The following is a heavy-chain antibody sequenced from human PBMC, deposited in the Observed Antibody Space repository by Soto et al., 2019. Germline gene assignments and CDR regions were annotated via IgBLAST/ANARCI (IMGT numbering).Heavy chain of an antibody. Sequence: GGSLRLSCAASGFTFSSYGMHWVRQAPGKGLGWVAVISYDGSNKYYADSVKGRFTISRDNSKNTLYLQMNSLRAEDTAVYYCAKDPRDHYYDSSGQGYYYYYGMDVWGQGTTVTVSS. CDR3: AKDPRDHYYDSSGQGYYYYYGMDV. D-gene: IGHD3-22*01. J-gene: IGHJ6*02. CDR1: GFTFSSYG. V-gene: IGHV3-30*18. CDR2: ISYDGSNK.